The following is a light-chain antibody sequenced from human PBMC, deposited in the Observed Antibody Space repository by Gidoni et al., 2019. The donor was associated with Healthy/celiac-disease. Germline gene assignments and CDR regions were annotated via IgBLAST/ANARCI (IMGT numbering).Light chain of an antibody. J-gene: IGKJ4*01. CDR2: WAS. CDR3: QQYYSTPPLT. CDR1: QSVLYSSNNKNY. V-gene: IGKV4-1*01. Sequence: DIVMTQSPDSLAVSLGERATINCKSRQSVLYSSNNKNYLAWYQQKPGQPPKLLIYWASTRESGVPDRFSGSGSGTDFTLTISSLQAEDVAVYYCQQYYSTPPLTFXGXTKVEIK.